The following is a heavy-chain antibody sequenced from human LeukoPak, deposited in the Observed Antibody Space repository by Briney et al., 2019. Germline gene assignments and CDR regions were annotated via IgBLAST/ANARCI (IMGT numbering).Heavy chain of an antibody. CDR2: VNPNSGGT. CDR1: GYTFTGHY. V-gene: IGHV1-2*06. J-gene: IGHJ4*02. Sequence: ASVKVSCKASGYTFTGHYMHWLRQAPGQGLEWMGRVNPNSGGTNYAQKFQGRVTMTRDTSISTVYMELSRLRSDDTAVYYCARDSYYGDSRSLHYDYWGQGTLVTVSS. CDR3: ARDSYYGDSRSLHYDY. D-gene: IGHD4-17*01.